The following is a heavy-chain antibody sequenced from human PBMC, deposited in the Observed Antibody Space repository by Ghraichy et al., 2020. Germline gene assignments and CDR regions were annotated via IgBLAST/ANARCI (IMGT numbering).Heavy chain of an antibody. CDR3: ARDSGFYYFDY. J-gene: IGHJ4*02. D-gene: IGHD5-12*01. CDR1: RFTFSSYW. V-gene: IGHV3-7*01. Sequence: GGSLRLSCAASRFTFSSYWMGWVRQAPGKGLEWVANIKQDGSEKYYVDSVKGRFTIFRDNAKNSLYLQMNSLRAEDTAVYYCARDSGFYYFDYWGQGTLVTVSS. CDR2: IKQDGSEK.